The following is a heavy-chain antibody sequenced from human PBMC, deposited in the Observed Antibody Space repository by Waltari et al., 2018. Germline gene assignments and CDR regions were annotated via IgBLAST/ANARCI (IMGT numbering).Heavy chain of an antibody. CDR1: GFTFDDYA. CDR3: AKDILQGGYFDY. V-gene: IGHV3-9*01. J-gene: IGHJ4*02. Sequence: EVQLVESGGGLVQPGRSLRLSCAASGFTFDDYAMHWVRQAPGKGLEWVSGISWNSGSIGYADSVKGRFTISRDNAKNSLYLQMNRLRAEDTALYYCAKDILQGGYFDYWGQGTLVTVSS. CDR2: ISWNSGSI.